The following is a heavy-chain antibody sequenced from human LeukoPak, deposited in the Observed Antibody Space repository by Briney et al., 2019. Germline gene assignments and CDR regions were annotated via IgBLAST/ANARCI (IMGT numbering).Heavy chain of an antibody. Sequence: SETLSLTCTVSGGSITSYYWSWIRQPPGKGLEWIGYFYYIGNTNYNPSLKSRVTISVDMSKSQLSLKLTFVTAADTAVYYCARSPWNKGGTRLDCWGEGTLVTASS. CDR3: ARSPWNKGGTRLDC. J-gene: IGHJ4*02. CDR2: FYYIGNT. V-gene: IGHV4-59*01. CDR1: GGSITSYY. D-gene: IGHD1/OR15-1a*01.